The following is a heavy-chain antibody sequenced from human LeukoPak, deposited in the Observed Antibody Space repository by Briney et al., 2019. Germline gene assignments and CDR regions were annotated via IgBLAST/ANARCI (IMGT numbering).Heavy chain of an antibody. V-gene: IGHV4-59*01. CDR3: AKGPVGIAAAGPYYFDY. J-gene: IGHJ4*02. CDR2: IYYSGST. Sequence: SETLSLTCTVSGGSISSYYWSWIRQPPGKGLEWIGYIYYSGSTNYNPSLKSRVTISVDTSKNQFSLKLSSVTAADTAVYYCAKGPVGIAAAGPYYFDYWGQGTLVTVSS. D-gene: IGHD6-13*01. CDR1: GGSISSYY.